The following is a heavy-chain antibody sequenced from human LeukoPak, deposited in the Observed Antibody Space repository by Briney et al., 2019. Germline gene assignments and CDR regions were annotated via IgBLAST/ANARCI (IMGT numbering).Heavy chain of an antibody. CDR3: AKAGEYVGTYDILTGYYPY. D-gene: IGHD3-9*01. J-gene: IGHJ4*02. Sequence: GGSLRLSCAASGFTFDDYAMHWVRQAPGKGLEWVSLISWDGGSTYYADSVKGRFTISRDNSKNSLYLQMNSLRAEDTALYYCAKAGEYVGTYDILTGYYPYWGQGTLVTVSS. CDR1: GFTFDDYA. V-gene: IGHV3-43D*03. CDR2: ISWDGGST.